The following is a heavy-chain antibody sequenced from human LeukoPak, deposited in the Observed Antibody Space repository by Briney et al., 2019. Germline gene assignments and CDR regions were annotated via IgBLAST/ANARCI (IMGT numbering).Heavy chain of an antibody. V-gene: IGHV4-61*02. CDR3: ARTGYTVALDY. J-gene: IGHJ4*02. Sequence: TSETLSLTCTVSGGSISSGDYYRRWIRQPAGKGLEWIGRIYTSGSTVYSPSLKSRFTISVDTSKNQFSLKLNSVTAADTAVYYCARTGYTVALDYWGQGTLVTVSS. CDR1: GGSISSGDYY. CDR2: IYTSGST. D-gene: IGHD4-23*01.